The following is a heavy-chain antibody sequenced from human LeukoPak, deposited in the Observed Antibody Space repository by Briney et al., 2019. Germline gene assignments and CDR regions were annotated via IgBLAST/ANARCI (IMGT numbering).Heavy chain of an antibody. CDR1: GFTFSGYW. Sequence: GGSLRLSCAVSGFTFSGYWMSWVRQAPGRGLDWVSGITGTGGSTYYADSVKGRFTMSRDNSKKTLDLQMNSLRAEDTAVYYCAKVGGQRIQLWPHDYWGQGTLVTVSS. CDR2: ITGTGGST. V-gene: IGHV3-23*01. CDR3: AKVGGQRIQLWPHDY. D-gene: IGHD5-18*01. J-gene: IGHJ4*02.